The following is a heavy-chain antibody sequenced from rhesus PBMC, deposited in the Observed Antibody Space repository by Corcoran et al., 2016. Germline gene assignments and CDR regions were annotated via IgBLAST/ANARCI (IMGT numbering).Heavy chain of an antibody. Sequence: QVQLQESGPGLVKPSETLSLTCAVSGYSISSYFGWCWIRQPPGQGLEWIGYIGGRSESTKYNPSLKSRVTISKDTSKNQFSLKLTSMTAADTAVYYCAREYCTDNGCFSPDYWGQGVLVTVSS. CDR3: AREYCTDNGCFSPDY. V-gene: IGHV4-127*01. CDR2: IGGRSEST. CDR1: GYSISSYFG. D-gene: IGHD2-21*01. J-gene: IGHJ4*01.